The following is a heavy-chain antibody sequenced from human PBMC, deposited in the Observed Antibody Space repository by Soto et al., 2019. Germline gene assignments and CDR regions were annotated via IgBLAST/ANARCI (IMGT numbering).Heavy chain of an antibody. V-gene: IGHV2-70*01. J-gene: IGHJ6*02. CDR2: IDWADDK. CDR3: ARTTEAGGYWYGINV. CDR1: VFSLSTSGTC. D-gene: IGHD2-8*02. Sequence: GSGPKLVNPTQTLTLTFTFSVFSLSTSGTCVSWIRQPPGKALEWLALIDWADDKYYSTSLKSRLSISKDTSENQVVLIMTNMDPVDTGTYYCARTTEAGGYWYGINVWGQGTTVTV.